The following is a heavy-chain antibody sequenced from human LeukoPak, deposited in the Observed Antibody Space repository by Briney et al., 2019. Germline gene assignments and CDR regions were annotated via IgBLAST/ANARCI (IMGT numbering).Heavy chain of an antibody. CDR2: TYYSGST. Sequence: SETLSLTCTVSGGSISSSSYYWGWIRQPPGKGLEWIGSTYYSGSTYYNPSLKSRVTISVDTSKNQFSLKLTSVTAADTAVYYCARDPLHSNSWDLDYWSQGTLVTVSS. V-gene: IGHV4-39*07. D-gene: IGHD6-13*01. CDR1: GGSISSSSYY. CDR3: ARDPLHSNSWDLDY. J-gene: IGHJ4*02.